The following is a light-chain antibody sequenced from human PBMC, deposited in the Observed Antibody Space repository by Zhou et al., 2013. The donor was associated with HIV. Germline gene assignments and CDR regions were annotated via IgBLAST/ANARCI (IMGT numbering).Light chain of an antibody. CDR3: QQYDNYPYT. V-gene: IGKV1-5*03. J-gene: IGKJ2*01. CDR2: KAS. Sequence: IQLTQSPSSLSASVGDRVTITCRASQSISSWLAWYQQKPGKAPKLLIYKASSLESGVPSRFSGSGSGTEFTLTISSLQPDDFATYYCQQYDNYPYTFGQGTKLEMK. CDR1: QSISSW.